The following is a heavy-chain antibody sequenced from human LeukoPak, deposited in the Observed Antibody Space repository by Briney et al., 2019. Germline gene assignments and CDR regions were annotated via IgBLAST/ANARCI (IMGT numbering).Heavy chain of an antibody. D-gene: IGHD3-10*01. CDR1: DSSFRSHD. Sequence: PGGSLRLSCAASDSSFRSHDMSWVRQTLEKGLEWVSSIAGDGASFYADSVGGRFTISRDKSQNILYLQMNSLRADDTAIYYCAKGPNFGSWRAVDYWGQGSLVTVSS. CDR2: IAGDGAS. CDR3: AKGPNFGSWRAVDY. J-gene: IGHJ4*02. V-gene: IGHV3-23*01.